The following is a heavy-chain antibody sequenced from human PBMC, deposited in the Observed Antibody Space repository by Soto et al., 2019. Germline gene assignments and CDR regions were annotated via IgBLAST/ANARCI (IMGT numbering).Heavy chain of an antibody. J-gene: IGHJ6*02. V-gene: IGHV4-59*01. CDR1: GGSISSYY. Sequence: QVLLQESGPGLVKPSETLSLTCTVSGGSISSYYWSWIRQSPGKGLEWIGYIHYSGSTKSNPSLKSRVTISVDTSRNQVSLKLSSVTAADSAVYFCARARYQLLHPYYYGMDVWGQGTTVTVSS. D-gene: IGHD2-2*01. CDR2: IHYSGST. CDR3: ARARYQLLHPYYYGMDV.